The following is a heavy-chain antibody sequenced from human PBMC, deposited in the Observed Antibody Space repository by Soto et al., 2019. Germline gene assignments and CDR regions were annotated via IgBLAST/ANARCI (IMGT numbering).Heavy chain of an antibody. J-gene: IGHJ4*02. Sequence: QMQLQESGSGLVKPSQTLSLTCAVSGVSISSGGYSWSWIRQPPGTGLEWIGYIYHSGSTYYNPSLKSRVTISVDRSKNQFSLKLSSVTAADTAVYYCAAGGGLPRYYWGQGTLVTVSS. CDR2: IYHSGST. V-gene: IGHV4-30-2*01. D-gene: IGHD5-12*01. CDR3: AAGGGLPRYY. CDR1: GVSISSGGYS.